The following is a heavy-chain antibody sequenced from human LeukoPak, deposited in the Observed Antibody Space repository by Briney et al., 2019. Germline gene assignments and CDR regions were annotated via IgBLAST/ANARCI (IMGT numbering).Heavy chain of an antibody. CDR1: GFTFSSYA. J-gene: IGHJ5*02. Sequence: GGSLRLSRAASGFTFSSYAMSWVRQAPGKGLEWVSAISGSGGSTYYADSVKGRFTISRDNSKNTLYLQMNSLRAEDTAVYYCAKDPYDFWSGSNWFDPWGQGTLVTVSS. CDR2: ISGSGGST. CDR3: AKDPYDFWSGSNWFDP. V-gene: IGHV3-23*01. D-gene: IGHD3-3*01.